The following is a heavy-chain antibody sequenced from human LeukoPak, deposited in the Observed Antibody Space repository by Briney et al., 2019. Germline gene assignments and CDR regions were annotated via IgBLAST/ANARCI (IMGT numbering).Heavy chain of an antibody. CDR2: INHSGST. D-gene: IGHD2-2*01. V-gene: IGHV4-34*01. CDR3: ARVVCSSTSCYPIPPPSYYYYGMDV. CDR1: GGSFSGYY. J-gene: IGHJ6*02. Sequence: SETLSLTCAVYGGSFSGYYWSWIRQPPGKGLEWIGEINHSGSTNYNPSLKCRVTISVDTSKNQFSLKLSSVTAADTAVYYCARVVCSSTSCYPIPPPSYYYYGMDVWGQGTTVTVSS.